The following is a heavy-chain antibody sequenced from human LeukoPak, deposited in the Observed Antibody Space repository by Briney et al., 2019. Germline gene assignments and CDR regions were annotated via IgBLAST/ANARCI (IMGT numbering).Heavy chain of an antibody. CDR1: GGSISSYY. V-gene: IGHV4-59*01. Sequence: SETLSLTCTVSGGSISSYYWSWIRQPPGKGLEWIGYIYYSGSTSYNPSLKSRVTISVDTSKNQFSLKLSSVTAADTAVYYCAIRGYCSGGSCYSDYYGMDVWGQGTTVTVSS. J-gene: IGHJ6*02. CDR3: AIRGYCSGGSCYSDYYGMDV. CDR2: IYYSGST. D-gene: IGHD2-15*01.